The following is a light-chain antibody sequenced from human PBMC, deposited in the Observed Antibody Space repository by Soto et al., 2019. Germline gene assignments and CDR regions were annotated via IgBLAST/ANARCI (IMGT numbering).Light chain of an antibody. CDR3: QQRSNWPRT. CDR1: QNISNY. Sequence: IVLIQSPATLSVSPGERATLSCRPSQNISNYLIWYQQKPGQAPRLLIYDVSNRATDIPARFSGSGSGTDFPLTISSLEPEDLAVYYCQQRSNWPRTFGQGTKVDIK. CDR2: DVS. V-gene: IGKV3-11*01. J-gene: IGKJ1*01.